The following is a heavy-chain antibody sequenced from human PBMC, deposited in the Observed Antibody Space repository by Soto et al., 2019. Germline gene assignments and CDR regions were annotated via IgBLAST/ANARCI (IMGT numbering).Heavy chain of an antibody. D-gene: IGHD6-13*01. CDR1: GFTFSIYD. Sequence: SLRLSSAAYGFTFSIYDIHWVRQAPGRGLEWVAVIRYDGSNKSYADSVKGRFTISRDNAKNSLYLQMNSLGAEDTAVYYCARGGQKLHGMDVWGQGTTVTVSS. J-gene: IGHJ6*02. CDR3: ARGGQKLHGMDV. V-gene: IGHV3-33*03. CDR2: IRYDGSNK.